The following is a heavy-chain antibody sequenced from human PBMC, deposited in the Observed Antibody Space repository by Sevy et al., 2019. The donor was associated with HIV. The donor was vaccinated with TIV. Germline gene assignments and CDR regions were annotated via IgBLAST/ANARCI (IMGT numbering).Heavy chain of an antibody. CDR3: ASDSNIAFDI. CDR2: ISYDGSNK. D-gene: IGHD5-12*01. CDR1: GFTFSSYA. J-gene: IGHJ3*02. Sequence: GGSLRLSCAASGFTFSSYAMHWVRQAPGKGLEWVAVISYDGSNKYYADSVKGRFTISRDKSKNTLYLQMNSLRAEDTGVNSFASDSNIAFDIWGQGTMVTVSS. V-gene: IGHV3-30-3*01.